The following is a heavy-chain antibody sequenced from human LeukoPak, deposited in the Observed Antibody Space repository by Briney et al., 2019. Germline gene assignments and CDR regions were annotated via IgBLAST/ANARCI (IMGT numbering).Heavy chain of an antibody. CDR3: ARDIVSSFLKGATVTHVFDY. V-gene: IGHV1-2*04. J-gene: IGHJ4*02. D-gene: IGHD4-17*01. CDR1: GYTFTGYY. CDR2: INPNSGGT. Sequence: ASVKVSCKASGYTFTGYYIHWVRQAPGQGLEWMGWINPNSGGTNYTQKFQGWVTMTRDTSISTVYMELSRLRSDDTAVYYCARDIVSSFLKGATVTHVFDYWGQGTLVTVSS.